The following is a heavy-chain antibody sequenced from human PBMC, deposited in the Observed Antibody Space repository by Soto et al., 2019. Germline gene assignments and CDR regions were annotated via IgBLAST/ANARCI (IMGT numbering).Heavy chain of an antibody. J-gene: IGHJ3*02. CDR1: GGSISSYY. V-gene: IGHV4-59*01. Sequence: SETLSLTCTVSGGSISSYYWSWIRQPPGKGLEWIGYIYYSGSTNYNPSLKSRVTISVDTSKNQFSLKLSSVTAADTAVYYCARERIGYCSGGSCYADAVDIWGKGTRLT. D-gene: IGHD2-15*01. CDR2: IYYSGST. CDR3: ARERIGYCSGGSCYADAVDI.